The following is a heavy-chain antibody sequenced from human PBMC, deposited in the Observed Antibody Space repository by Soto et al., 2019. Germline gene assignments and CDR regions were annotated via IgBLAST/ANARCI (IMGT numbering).Heavy chain of an antibody. V-gene: IGHV1-2*02. CDR3: ARGDFDSSANYYAGWFDP. D-gene: IGHD3-22*01. CDR2: FNPNSGGT. J-gene: IGHJ5*02. CDR1: GYIFTGYY. Sequence: QVQLVQSGAEVKKPGASVKVSCKASGYIFTGYYMHWLRQAPGQGLERMGWFNPNSGGTKYAQKFQGRVTMTNDTSINTAYMELSGLISDDTAVYYCARGDFDSSANYYAGWFDPWGQGTLATVSS.